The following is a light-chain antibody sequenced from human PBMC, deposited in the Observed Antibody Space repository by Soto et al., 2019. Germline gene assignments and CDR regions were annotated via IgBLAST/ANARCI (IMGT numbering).Light chain of an antibody. J-gene: IGKJ1*01. Sequence: EIVTTQSPATLSVSPGERATLSCRASQSVSSNLAWYQQKPGQAPRLLIYGASTRATGIPARFSGSGSGTEFTLTISSLQSEDFAVYYCQQYGSSPWTFGQGTKVEIK. CDR3: QQYGSSPWT. CDR1: QSVSSN. CDR2: GAS. V-gene: IGKV3-15*01.